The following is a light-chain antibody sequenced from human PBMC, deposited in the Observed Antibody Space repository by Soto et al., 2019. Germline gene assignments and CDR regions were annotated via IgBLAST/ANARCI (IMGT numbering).Light chain of an antibody. CDR3: QQYNIYSPRNP. Sequence: DIQMTQSPSTLSASVGDRVTITCRASQSIGSGWAWYQQKPGKAPKLLIYKASYLESGVPSRFSGSGSGTEFTLTISSLQPDDFATYYCQQYNIYSPRNPFGQGTKVEIK. V-gene: IGKV1-5*03. CDR2: KAS. CDR1: QSIGSG. J-gene: IGKJ1*01.